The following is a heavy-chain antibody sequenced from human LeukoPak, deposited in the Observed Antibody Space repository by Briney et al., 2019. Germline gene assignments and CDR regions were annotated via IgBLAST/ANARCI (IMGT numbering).Heavy chain of an antibody. CDR3: ARDSGEVVPAAEIDY. D-gene: IGHD2-2*01. CDR2: ISSSGSTI. CDR1: GFAFSDYY. J-gene: IGHJ4*02. Sequence: GGSLRLSCAASGFAFSDYYMSWIRQAPGKGLEWVSYISSSGSTIYYANSVKGRFNISRDNAKNSLYLQMNSLRAEDTAVYYCARDSGEVVPAAEIDYWGQGTLVTVSS. V-gene: IGHV3-11*01.